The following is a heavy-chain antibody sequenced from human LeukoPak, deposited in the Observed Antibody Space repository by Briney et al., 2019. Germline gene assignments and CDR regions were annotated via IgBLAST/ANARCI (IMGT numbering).Heavy chain of an antibody. CDR3: ARDASRYCSGGNCYSGLLGYFDY. Sequence: GGSLRLSCAASGFTFSSYNMNWVRQAPGKGLEWVSYISRSGSTIKFADSVKGRFTISRDNAKNSLYLQMSSLRAEDTAVYYCARDASRYCSGGNCYSGLLGYFDYWGQGTLVTVSS. CDR2: ISRSGSTI. CDR1: GFTFSSYN. J-gene: IGHJ4*02. D-gene: IGHD2-15*01. V-gene: IGHV3-48*01.